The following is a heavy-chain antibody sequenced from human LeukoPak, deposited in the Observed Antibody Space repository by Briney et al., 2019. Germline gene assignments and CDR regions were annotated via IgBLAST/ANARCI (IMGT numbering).Heavy chain of an antibody. D-gene: IGHD1-7*01. CDR3: ARGKWNYLFDY. CDR2: IYTSGST. V-gene: IGHV4-61*02. CDR1: GGSISSGSYY. J-gene: IGHJ4*02. Sequence: ASETLSLTCTVSGGSISSGSYYWSWIRQPAGKGLEWIGRIYTSGSTNYNPSLKSRVTISVDTSKNQFSLKLSSVTAADTAVYYCARGKWNYLFDYWGQGTLVTVSS.